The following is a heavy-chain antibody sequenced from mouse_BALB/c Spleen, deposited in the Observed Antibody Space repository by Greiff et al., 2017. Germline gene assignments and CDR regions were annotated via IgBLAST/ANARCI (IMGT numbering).Heavy chain of an antibody. CDR3: ATYYYGSSSYFDY. D-gene: IGHD1-1*01. V-gene: IGHV1-87*01. Sequence: GQLQQSGAELARPGASVKLSCKASGYTFTSYWMQWVKQRPGQGLEWIGAIYPGDGDTRYTQKFKGKATLTADKSSSTAYMQLSSLASEDSAVYYCATYYYGSSSYFDYWGQGTTLTVSS. CDR1: GYTFTSYW. J-gene: IGHJ2*01. CDR2: IYPGDGDT.